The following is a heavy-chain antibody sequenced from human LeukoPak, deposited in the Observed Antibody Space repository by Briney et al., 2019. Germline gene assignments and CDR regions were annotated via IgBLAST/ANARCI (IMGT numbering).Heavy chain of an antibody. CDR1: GGSFSGYY. V-gene: IGHV4-34*01. Sequence: PSETLSLTCAVYGGSFSGYYWSWIRQPPGKGLEWIGEIYHSGSTNYNPSLKSRVTISVDTSKNQFSLKLSSVTAADTAVYYCARGSGSYSLYYYYYMDVWGKGTTVTISS. D-gene: IGHD1-26*01. CDR2: IYHSGST. J-gene: IGHJ6*03. CDR3: ARGSGSYSLYYYYYMDV.